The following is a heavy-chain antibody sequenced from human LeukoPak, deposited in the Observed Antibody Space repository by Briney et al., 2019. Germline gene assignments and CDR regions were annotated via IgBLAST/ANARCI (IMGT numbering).Heavy chain of an antibody. CDR3: AKGSSGWYGVRYFQH. CDR2: INSYGSST. Sequence: RGSLRLSCAASGSTFSNSWMHWVRQAPGKGLVWVSRINSYGSSTSYADSVKGRFTISRDNAKNTLYLQMNSLRAEDTAVYYCAKGSSGWYGVRYFQHWGQGSLVTVSS. D-gene: IGHD6-19*01. V-gene: IGHV3-74*01. J-gene: IGHJ1*01. CDR1: GSTFSNSW.